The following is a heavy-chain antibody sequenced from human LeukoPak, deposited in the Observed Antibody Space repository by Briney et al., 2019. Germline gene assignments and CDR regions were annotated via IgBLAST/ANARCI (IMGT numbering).Heavy chain of an antibody. Sequence: GGSLRLSCAASGFTFNNYALHWVRQPPGKGLEWVSVISYNGNDKYYTDSVKGRFTISRDNSNNTLYLQMNSLRGEDTAVYYCARGDYGSTWYDFFFDYWRQGILVTVSS. V-gene: IGHV3-30-3*01. CDR3: ARGDYGSTWYDFFFDY. D-gene: IGHD6-13*01. CDR2: ISYNGNDK. J-gene: IGHJ4*02. CDR1: GFTFNNYA.